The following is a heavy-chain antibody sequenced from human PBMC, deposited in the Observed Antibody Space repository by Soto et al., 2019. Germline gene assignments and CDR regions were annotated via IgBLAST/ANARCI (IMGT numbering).Heavy chain of an antibody. V-gene: IGHV2-5*02. CDR3: AHRPSYCSGGSCYSGFDY. CDR2: IYWDDDK. J-gene: IGHJ4*02. CDR1: GFSLSTSGVG. Sequence: QVTLKESGPTLVKPTQTLTLTCTFSGFSLSTSGVGVGWIRQPRGKALEWLALIYWDDDKRYSPSLKSRLTITKDTSKNQVVLTMTNMDPVDSATYYCAHRPSYCSGGSCYSGFDYWGQGTLVTVSS. D-gene: IGHD2-15*01.